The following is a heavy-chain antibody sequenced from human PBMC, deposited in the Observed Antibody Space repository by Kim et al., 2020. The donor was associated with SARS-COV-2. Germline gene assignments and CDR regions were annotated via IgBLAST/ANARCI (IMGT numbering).Heavy chain of an antibody. Sequence: GGSLRLSCAASGFTFSGSAMHWVRQASGKGLEWVGRIRSKPNSYATSYTASVTGRFSISRDDSKNTAYLQMNSLKTEDTGVYFCARRGDYGGMDVWCQGTTVTVSS. CDR3: ARRGDYGGMDV. J-gene: IGHJ6*02. CDR1: GFTFSGSA. CDR2: IRSKPNSYAT. V-gene: IGHV3-73*01.